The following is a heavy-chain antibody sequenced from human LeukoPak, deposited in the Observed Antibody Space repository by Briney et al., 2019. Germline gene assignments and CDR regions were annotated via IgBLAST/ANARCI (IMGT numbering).Heavy chain of an antibody. D-gene: IGHD6-13*01. CDR1: GGSISSYY. Sequence: SETLSLTCTVSGGSISSYYWSWIRQPSGKGLEWIGYIYYSGSTNYNPSLKSRVTISVDTSKNQFSLKLSSVTAADTAVYYCARVLSGQLVDYFDYWGQGTLVTVSS. J-gene: IGHJ4*02. V-gene: IGHV4-59*01. CDR2: IYYSGST. CDR3: ARVLSGQLVDYFDY.